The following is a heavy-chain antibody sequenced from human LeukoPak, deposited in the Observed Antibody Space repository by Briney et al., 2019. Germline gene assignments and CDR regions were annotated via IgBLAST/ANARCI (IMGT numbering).Heavy chain of an antibody. V-gene: IGHV3-30*04. CDR3: ARGPRVGAAGFVYYHYIDV. D-gene: IGHD1-26*01. CDR1: GFTFSSYA. J-gene: IGHJ6*03. CDR2: ISYDGSKK. Sequence: GSLRLSCAASGFTFSSYAMHWVRQAPGKGLEWVAVISYDGSKKYYADSVKGRFTISRDNSKNTQHLQMNSLRAEDTAVYYCARGPRVGAAGFVYYHYIDVWGKGTTVTVSS.